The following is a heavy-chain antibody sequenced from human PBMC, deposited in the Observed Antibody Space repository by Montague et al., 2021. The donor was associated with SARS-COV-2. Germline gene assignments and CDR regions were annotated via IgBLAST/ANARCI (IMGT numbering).Heavy chain of an antibody. V-gene: IGHV3-9*01. Sequence: SLRLSCAASGFTFDDYAMHWVRQAPGKGLERVSGISWNSGSIGYADSVKGRFTISRDNAKNSLYLQMNSLRAEDTALYYCAKFPQRNYDILIDDAFDIWGQGTMVIVSS. D-gene: IGHD3-9*01. CDR1: GFTFDDYA. CDR2: ISWNSGSI. J-gene: IGHJ3*02. CDR3: AKFPQRNYDILIDDAFDI.